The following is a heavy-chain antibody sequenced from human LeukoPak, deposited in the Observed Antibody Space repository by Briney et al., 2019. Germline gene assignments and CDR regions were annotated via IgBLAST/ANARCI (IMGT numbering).Heavy chain of an antibody. D-gene: IGHD3-22*01. V-gene: IGHV4-39*01. Sequence: SETLSLTCTVSGGSITSNHHYWGWIRQAPGKGLEWMGNIYHGGPTYYSPSLQSRITISVDTSKNQFYVKLRSVTAADTAVYYCARLLGSSYYSFDSWGQGTLVTVSS. CDR1: GGSITSNHHY. J-gene: IGHJ4*02. CDR2: IYHGGPT. CDR3: ARLLGSSYYSFDS.